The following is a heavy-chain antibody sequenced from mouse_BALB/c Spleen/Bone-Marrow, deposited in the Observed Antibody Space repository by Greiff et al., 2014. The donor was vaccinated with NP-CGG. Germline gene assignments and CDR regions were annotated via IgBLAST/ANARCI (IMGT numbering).Heavy chain of an antibody. CDR3: ARILYWYFDV. Sequence: VQLQQSGPELVKPGASVKISCKASGYTFTDYYINWVKQKPGQGLEWIGWIYPGSGNTKFNGRFKGKATLTVDTSSSTAYMQLSSLTSEDTAVYFCARILYWYFDVWGAGTTVTVSS. CDR2: IYPGSGNT. J-gene: IGHJ1*01. V-gene: IGHV1-84*02. CDR1: GYTFTDYY.